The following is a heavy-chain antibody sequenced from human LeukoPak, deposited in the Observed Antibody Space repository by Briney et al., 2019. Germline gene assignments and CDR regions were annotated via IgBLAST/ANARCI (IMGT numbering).Heavy chain of an antibody. J-gene: IGHJ4*02. CDR3: AREEYYYDSSGYYYGYRYYFDY. Sequence: KSGGSLRLSCAASGFTFSSYAMSWVRQPPGKGLEWIGEINHSGSTNYNPSLKSRVTISVDTSKNQFSLKLSSVTAADTAVYYCAREEYYYDSSGYYYGYRYYFDYWGQGALVTVSS. CDR2: INHSGST. V-gene: IGHV4-34*01. D-gene: IGHD3-22*01. CDR1: GFTFSSYA.